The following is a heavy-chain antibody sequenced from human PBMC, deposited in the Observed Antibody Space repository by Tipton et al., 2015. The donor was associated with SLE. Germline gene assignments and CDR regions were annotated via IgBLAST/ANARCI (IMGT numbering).Heavy chain of an antibody. V-gene: IGHV3-48*03. D-gene: IGHD1-26*01. CDR2: ISSSGSTI. CDR3: ARGTGELDFDY. J-gene: IGHJ4*02. CDR1: GFTFSSYE. Sequence: SLRLSCAASGFTFSSYEMNWVRQAPGKGLEWVSYISSSGSTIYYADPVKGRFTISRDNAKNSLYLQMNSLRAEDTAVYYCARGTGELDFDYWGQGTLVTASS.